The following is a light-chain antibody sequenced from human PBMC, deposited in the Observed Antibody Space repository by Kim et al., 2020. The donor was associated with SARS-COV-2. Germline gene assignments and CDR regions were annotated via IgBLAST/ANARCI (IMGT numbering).Light chain of an antibody. V-gene: IGLV2-11*01. Sequence: PGQSVTISCTGTSNDVGGYNSVSWYQPHPGKAPKVMIYDVSKRPSGVPDRFSGSKSGNTASLTISGLQAEDEGDYYCCSFAGSAWVFGGGTQLTVL. CDR3: CSFAGSAWV. CDR2: DVS. CDR1: SNDVGGYNS. J-gene: IGLJ3*02.